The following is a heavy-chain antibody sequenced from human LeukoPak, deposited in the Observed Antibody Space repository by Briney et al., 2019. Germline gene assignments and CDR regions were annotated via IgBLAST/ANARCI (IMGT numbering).Heavy chain of an antibody. J-gene: IGHJ4*02. CDR1: GFTFSSYG. D-gene: IGHD2-2*01. CDR2: ISSNGGST. V-gene: IGHV3-64*01. CDR3: ARLVEGYCSSTSCYDY. Sequence: GGSLRLSCAASGFTFSSYGMHWVRQAPGKGLEYVSAISSNGGSTYYANSVKGRFTISRDNSKNTLYLQMGSLRAEDMAVYYCARLVEGYCSSTSCYDYWGQGTLVTVSS.